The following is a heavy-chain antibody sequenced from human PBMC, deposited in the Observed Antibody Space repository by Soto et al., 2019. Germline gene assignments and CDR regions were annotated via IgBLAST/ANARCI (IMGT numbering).Heavy chain of an antibody. V-gene: IGHV4-34*01. CDR1: GGSFTGYS. D-gene: IGHD1-26*01. CDR2: INHSGSA. CDR3: ARGLFSENFYSGGWYFFDS. J-gene: IGHJ4*02. Sequence: SETLSLTCGFYGGSFTGYSWTWIRQSPRKGLEWIGQINHSGSAIYNPSLKSRITISLLTSNNQFSLDLSSVTAADTAVYYCARGLFSENFYSGGWYFFDSWGQGTLVTVSS.